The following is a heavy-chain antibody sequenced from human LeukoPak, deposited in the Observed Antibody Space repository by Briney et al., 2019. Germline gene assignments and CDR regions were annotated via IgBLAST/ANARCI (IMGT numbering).Heavy chain of an antibody. CDR2: IRYDGSNK. Sequence: GGSLRLSCAASGFTFSSYGMHWVRQAPGKGLEWVAFIRYDGSNKYYADSVKGRFTISRDNSKNTLYLQMNSLRAEDTAVYYCAKDYLLRGATAYYFDYWGQGTLVTVSS. V-gene: IGHV3-30*02. CDR1: GFTFSSYG. CDR3: AKDYLLRGATAYYFDY. D-gene: IGHD1-26*01. J-gene: IGHJ4*02.